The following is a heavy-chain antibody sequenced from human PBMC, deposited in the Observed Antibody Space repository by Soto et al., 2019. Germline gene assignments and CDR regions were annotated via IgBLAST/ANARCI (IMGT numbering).Heavy chain of an antibody. D-gene: IGHD6-13*01. CDR3: AKERSSSFDAFAI. V-gene: IGHV3-33*06. J-gene: IGHJ3*02. CDR1: GFTFSRYG. CDR2: VYYNGNDY. Sequence: QVQLVESGGGVVQPGRSLRLSCAASGFTFSRYGIHWVRQAPGKGLEWVAVVYYNGNDYYYADSVQGRFTISRDNSNNIWYPQMNTRSAADPAIYYCAKERSSSFDAFAISRQGTTVTVSS.